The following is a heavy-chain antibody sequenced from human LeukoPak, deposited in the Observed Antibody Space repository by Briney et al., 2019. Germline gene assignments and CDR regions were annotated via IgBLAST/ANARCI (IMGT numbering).Heavy chain of an antibody. Sequence: SQTLSLTCVVSGDSVSSKNGAWNWIRQSPSRGLEWLGRTYYRSKWYNDYAESMEGRMTISQDTSKNQYSMHLNSVTPDDTAVYYCARDFGTTGWHTFDYWGQGTLVTVSS. J-gene: IGHJ4*02. CDR3: ARDFGTTGWHTFDY. CDR1: GDSVSSKNGA. V-gene: IGHV6-1*01. D-gene: IGHD6-19*01. CDR2: TYYRSKWYN.